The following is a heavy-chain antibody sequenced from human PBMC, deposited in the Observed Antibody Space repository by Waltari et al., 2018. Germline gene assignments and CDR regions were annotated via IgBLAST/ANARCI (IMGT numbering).Heavy chain of an antibody. V-gene: IGHV1-69*01. J-gene: IGHJ6*02. CDR1: GGTFSSYA. CDR2: IIPIFGTA. Sequence: VQLVQSGAEVKKAGSSVKVSCMASGGTFSSYAISWLRQAPGRGLEWMGGIIPIFGTANDAKKVQCRVTSTADESTSTAYMELSRLRCEDTAVYYCARSGDFWSGYSGLPYGMDVWGQGTTVTVSS. CDR3: ARSGDFWSGYSGLPYGMDV. D-gene: IGHD3-3*01.